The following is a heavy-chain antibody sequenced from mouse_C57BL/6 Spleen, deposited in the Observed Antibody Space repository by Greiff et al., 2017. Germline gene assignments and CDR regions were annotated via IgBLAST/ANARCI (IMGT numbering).Heavy chain of an antibody. CDR1: GYTFTDYN. J-gene: IGHJ1*03. V-gene: IGHV1-18*01. CDR2: INPNNGGT. CDR3: ARSYYYGSRTWYFDV. D-gene: IGHD1-1*01. Sequence: EVQLQQSGPELVKPGASVKIPCKASGYTFTDYNMDWVKQSHGKSLEWIGDINPNNGGTIYNQKFKGKATLTVDKSSSTAYMELRSLTSEDTAVYYCARSYYYGSRTWYFDVWGTGTTVTVSS.